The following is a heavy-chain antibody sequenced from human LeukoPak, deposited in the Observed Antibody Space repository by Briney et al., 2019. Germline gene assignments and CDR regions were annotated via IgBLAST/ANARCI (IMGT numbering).Heavy chain of an antibody. CDR3: AKAVGATHFDY. Sequence: SSGGYYWSWIRQPPGKGLEWVSGINWNSGSIGYADSVKGRFTISRDNAKNSLYLQMNSLRAEDTALYYCAKAVGATHFDYWGQGTLVTVSS. D-gene: IGHD1-26*01. CDR2: INWNSGSI. CDR1: SSGGYY. V-gene: IGHV3-9*01. J-gene: IGHJ4*02.